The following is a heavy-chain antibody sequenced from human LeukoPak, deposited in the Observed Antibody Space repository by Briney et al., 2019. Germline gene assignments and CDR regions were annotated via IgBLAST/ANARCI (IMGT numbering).Heavy chain of an antibody. J-gene: IGHJ4*02. CDR3: AKDEDEEGDYDYVWGSYRYRGQPSPPDY. D-gene: IGHD3-16*02. CDR2: ISYDGSNK. Sequence: TGGSLRLSRAASGFTFSSYGMHWVRQAPGKGLEWVAVISYDGSNKYYADSVKGRFTISRDNSKNTLYLQMNSLRAEDTAVYYCAKDEDEEGDYDYVWGSYRYRGQPSPPDYWGQGTLVTVSS. V-gene: IGHV3-30*18. CDR1: GFTFSSYG.